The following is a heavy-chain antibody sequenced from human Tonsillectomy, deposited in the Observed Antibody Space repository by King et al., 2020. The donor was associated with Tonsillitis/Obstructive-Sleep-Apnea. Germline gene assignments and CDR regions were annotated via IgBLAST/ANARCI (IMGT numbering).Heavy chain of an antibody. CDR1: GGTISSYY. CDR3: ARTIAAAGTLFDY. V-gene: IGHV4-59*01. Sequence: QLQESGPGLVKPSETLSLTCTVSGGTISSYYWSWIRQPPGKGLEWIGYIYYSGSTNYNPSLKSRVTISVDTSKNQFSLKLSSVTAADTVVYYCARTIAAAGTLFDYWGQGTLVTVSS. CDR2: IYYSGST. D-gene: IGHD6-13*01. J-gene: IGHJ4*02.